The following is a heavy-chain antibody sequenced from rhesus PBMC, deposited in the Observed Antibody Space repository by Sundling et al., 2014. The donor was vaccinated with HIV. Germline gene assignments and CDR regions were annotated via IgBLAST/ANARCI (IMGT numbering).Heavy chain of an antibody. D-gene: IGHD6-13*01. CDR3: ARANPIAETIHYGLDS. Sequence: QVQLVQSGAEVKKPGSSVKVSCKASGYTFTDYYIHWVQQAPGQGLEWMGEINPKTGDTNYVQKFQGRVTMTRDTSTSTAYMELSSLRSEDTAVYYCARANPIAETIHYGLDSWGQGVVVTVSS. V-gene: IGHV1-138*01. J-gene: IGHJ6*01. CDR1: GYTFTDYY. CDR2: INPKTGDT.